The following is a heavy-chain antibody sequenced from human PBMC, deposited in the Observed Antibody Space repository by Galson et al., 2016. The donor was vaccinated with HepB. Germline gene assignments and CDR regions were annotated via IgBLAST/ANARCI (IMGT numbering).Heavy chain of an antibody. D-gene: IGHD6-19*01. J-gene: IGHJ4*02. V-gene: IGHV3-23*01. CDR3: AKERLVRRIFDH. CDR2: ISTRRTT. CDR1: GFVFSNFG. Sequence: SLRLSCAASGFVFSNFGLSWVRQAPGKGLEWVARISTRRTTYYSDSVQGRFTISRDNSNHTLSLQMNGLRAEDPAVYYCAKERLVRRIFDHWGQGTLPTVSS.